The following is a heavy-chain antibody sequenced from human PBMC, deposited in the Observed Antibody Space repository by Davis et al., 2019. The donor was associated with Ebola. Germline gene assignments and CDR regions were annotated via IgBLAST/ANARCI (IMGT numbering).Heavy chain of an antibody. J-gene: IGHJ4*02. Sequence: PSETLSLTCAVYGGSFSGYYWSWIRQPPGKGLEWIGEINHSGSTNYNPSLKSRVTISVDTSKNQFSLKLSSVTAADTAVYYCARGAQKRRFNYWGQGTLVTVSS. CDR3: ARGAQKRRFNY. V-gene: IGHV4-34*01. CDR1: GGSFSGYY. CDR2: INHSGST.